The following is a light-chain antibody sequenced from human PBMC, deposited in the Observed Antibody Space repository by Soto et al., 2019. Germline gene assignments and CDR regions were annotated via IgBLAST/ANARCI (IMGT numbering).Light chain of an antibody. CDR1: SGHSSYA. V-gene: IGLV4-69*01. Sequence: QLVLTQSPSASASLGASVKLTCTLSSGHSSYAIAWHQQQPEKGPRYLMTLNSDGSHSKGDGPPDRFSGSSSGAERYLTISSLHSEDEADYYCQTWGTGDWVFGGGTKLTVL. CDR3: QTWGTGDWV. J-gene: IGLJ3*02. CDR2: LNSDGSH.